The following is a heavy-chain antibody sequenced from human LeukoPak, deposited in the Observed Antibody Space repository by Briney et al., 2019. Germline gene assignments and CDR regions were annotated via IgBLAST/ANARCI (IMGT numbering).Heavy chain of an antibody. Sequence: PGGSLRLSCAASGFTVSSNYMTWVRRAPGKGLEWVSVIYSGGSTYYADSVKGRFTISRDNSKNTVYLQMKNLGPEDTAVYYCARLPPSVFGAGTGDFDFWGQGTLVTVSS. CDR3: ARLPPSVFGAGTGDFDF. V-gene: IGHV3-53*05. D-gene: IGHD6-19*01. CDR1: GFTVSSNY. CDR2: IYSGGST. J-gene: IGHJ4*02.